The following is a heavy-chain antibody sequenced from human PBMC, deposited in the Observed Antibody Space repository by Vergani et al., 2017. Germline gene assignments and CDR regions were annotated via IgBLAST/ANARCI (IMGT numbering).Heavy chain of an antibody. Sequence: EVQLLESGGGLVQPGGSLRLSCAASGFTFSSYAMSWVRQAPGKGLEGVSAISGSGGSTYSADSVKGRFPISRDNSKNTLYLQMNSLRAEDTAVYYCARELQWFGELSHHAFDIWGQGTMVTVSS. J-gene: IGHJ3*02. D-gene: IGHD3-10*01. V-gene: IGHV3-23*01. CDR3: ARELQWFGELSHHAFDI. CDR2: ISGSGGST. CDR1: GFTFSSYA.